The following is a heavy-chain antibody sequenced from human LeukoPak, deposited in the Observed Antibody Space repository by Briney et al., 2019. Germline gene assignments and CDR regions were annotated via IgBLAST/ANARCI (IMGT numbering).Heavy chain of an antibody. Sequence: WGSLRLSCAASGFTVSSNYMNWVRQAPGKGLEWVSVIYAGGSTYYADSVKGRFTVSRDNSKNTLYLQMNFLTVEDTAVYYCARDPGDNNYWGQGTLVTVSS. D-gene: IGHD7-27*01. CDR2: IYAGGST. V-gene: IGHV3-53*01. J-gene: IGHJ4*02. CDR3: ARDPGDNNY. CDR1: GFTVSSNY.